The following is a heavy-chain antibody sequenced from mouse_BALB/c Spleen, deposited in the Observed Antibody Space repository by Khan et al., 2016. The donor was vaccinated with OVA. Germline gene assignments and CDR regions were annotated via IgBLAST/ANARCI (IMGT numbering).Heavy chain of an antibody. V-gene: IGHV3-2*02. J-gene: IGHJ2*01. CDR2: ISYSGST. Sequence: EVQLQESGPGLVKPSQSLSLTCTVTGYSITSGYGWNWIRQFPGNKLEWMGYISYSGSTNYNPSLKRRISITRDTSKNQFFLQLNSGTTEDTATYYCARTARIKYWGQGTTLTVSS. D-gene: IGHD1-2*01. CDR3: ARTARIKY. CDR1: GYSITSGYG.